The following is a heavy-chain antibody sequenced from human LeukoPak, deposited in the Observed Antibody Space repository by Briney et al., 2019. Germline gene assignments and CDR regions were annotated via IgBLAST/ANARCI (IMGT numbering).Heavy chain of an antibody. CDR3: TTTYCSGGSCYRGRYYSDY. D-gene: IGHD2-15*01. CDR2: IKSKTDGGTT. J-gene: IGHJ4*02. Sequence: GGSLRLSCAASGFTFSNAWMNWVRQAPGKGLEWVGRIKSKTDGGTTDYAAPVKGRFTISRDDSKNTLYLQMNSLKTEDTAVYYCTTTYCSGGSCYRGRYYSDYWGQGTLVTVSS. CDR1: GFTFSNAW. V-gene: IGHV3-15*07.